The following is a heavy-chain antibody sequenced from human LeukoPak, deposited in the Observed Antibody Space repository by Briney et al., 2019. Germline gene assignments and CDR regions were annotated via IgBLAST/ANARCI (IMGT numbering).Heavy chain of an antibody. Sequence: GGSLRLSCAASGFTFSSYAMSWVRQAPGKGLEWVSTIGGSDTNTYYADSVKGRFTISRDNSKNTLYLQMNSLRAEDTAVYYCAKLRSIDYWGQGTLVTVSS. D-gene: IGHD6-6*01. J-gene: IGHJ4*02. CDR2: IGGSDTNT. CDR3: AKLRSIDY. CDR1: GFTFSSYA. V-gene: IGHV3-23*01.